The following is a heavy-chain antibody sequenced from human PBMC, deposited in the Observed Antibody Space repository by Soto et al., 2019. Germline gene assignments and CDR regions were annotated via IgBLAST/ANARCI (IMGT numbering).Heavy chain of an antibody. Sequence: QLQLQESGPGLVKPSETLSLTCIVSGGSISSSSYYWGWIRQPPGKGLERIGSIYYSGSTYYNPSLKSRVTISVDTSKNQFSLKLSSVTAADTAVFYCARHRARNWFDPWGQGTLVTVSS. CDR1: GGSISSSSYY. CDR3: ARHRARNWFDP. J-gene: IGHJ5*02. D-gene: IGHD6-6*01. V-gene: IGHV4-39*01. CDR2: IYYSGST.